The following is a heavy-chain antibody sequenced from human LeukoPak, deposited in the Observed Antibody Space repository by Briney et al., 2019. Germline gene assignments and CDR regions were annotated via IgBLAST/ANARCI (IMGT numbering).Heavy chain of an antibody. D-gene: IGHD3-9*01. CDR1: GFTFSSYG. Sequence: GGSLRLSCAASGFTFSSYGMHWVRQAPGKGLEWVAVISYDGSNKYYADSVKGRFTISRDNSKNTLYLQMNSLRAEDTAVYYCARDMRYDISYWGQGTLVTVSS. V-gene: IGHV3-30*03. CDR3: ARDMRYDISY. CDR2: ISYDGSNK. J-gene: IGHJ4*02.